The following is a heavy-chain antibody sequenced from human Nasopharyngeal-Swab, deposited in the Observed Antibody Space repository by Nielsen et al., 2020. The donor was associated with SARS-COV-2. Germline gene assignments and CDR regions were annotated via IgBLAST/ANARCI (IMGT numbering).Heavy chain of an antibody. CDR1: GYSFTNYW. Sequence: GESLKISCKGSGYSFTNYWIVWVRQMPGKGLEWMGTIDPRDSYITYSPSFQGHVTISTDKSINTAYLQWSSLEASDTAMYYCARLISGSGPFDPWGQGTLVTVSS. CDR3: ARLISGSGPFDP. V-gene: IGHV5-10-1*01. D-gene: IGHD3-10*01. J-gene: IGHJ5*02. CDR2: IDPRDSYI.